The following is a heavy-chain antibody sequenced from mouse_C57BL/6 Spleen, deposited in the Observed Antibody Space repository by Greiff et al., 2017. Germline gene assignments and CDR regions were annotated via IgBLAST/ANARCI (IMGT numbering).Heavy chain of an antibody. Sequence: EVKLVESGGGLVQPGGSLSLSCAASGFTFTDYYMSWVRQPPGKALEWLGFIRNKANGYTTEYSASVKGRFTISRDNSQSILYLQMNALSAEDSATYYCARYRDYNYVDYWGQGTTLTVSS. V-gene: IGHV7-3*01. D-gene: IGHD2-12*01. J-gene: IGHJ2*01. CDR2: IRNKANGYTT. CDR1: GFTFTDYY. CDR3: ARYRDYNYVDY.